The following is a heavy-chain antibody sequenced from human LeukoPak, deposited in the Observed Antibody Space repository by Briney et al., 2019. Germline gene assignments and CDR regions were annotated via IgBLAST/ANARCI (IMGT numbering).Heavy chain of an antibody. D-gene: IGHD3-22*01. V-gene: IGHV3-23*01. CDR3: AKSDYYDSSGHPSSLEY. CDR2: VSGSGGTT. J-gene: IGHJ4*02. Sequence: GGSLGLSCAASGFPFSSYAMSWVRQAPGKGLEWVSAVSGSGGTTYYADSVKGRFTISRDNSKNTLYLQMNSLRAEDTALYYCAKSDYYDSSGHPSSLEYWGQGTLVTVSS. CDR1: GFPFSSYA.